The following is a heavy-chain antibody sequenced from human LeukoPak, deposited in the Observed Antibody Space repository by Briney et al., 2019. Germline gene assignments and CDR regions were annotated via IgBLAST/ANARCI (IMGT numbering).Heavy chain of an antibody. CDR3: ARHDTTSGTYYRRRTWFDP. D-gene: IGHD3-10*01. Sequence: SETLSLTCAVYGGSFSGYYWSWIRQPPGKGLEWIGETNHSGSTHYNPSLKSRVTISVETSKSQFSLKLNSVTGADTSVYYCARHDTTSGTYYRRRTWFDPWGQGTLVTVSS. CDR1: GGSFSGYY. J-gene: IGHJ5*02. V-gene: IGHV4-34*01. CDR2: TNHSGST.